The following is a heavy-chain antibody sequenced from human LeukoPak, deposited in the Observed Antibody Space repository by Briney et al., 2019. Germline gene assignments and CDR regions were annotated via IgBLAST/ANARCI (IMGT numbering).Heavy chain of an antibody. Sequence: ASVKVSCTASGYTFTGYYMHWVRQAPGQGLEWMGWINPNSGGTNYAQKFQGRVTMTRDTSISTAYMELSRLRSDDTAVYYCARAALGGSYSYFDYWGQGTLVTVSS. D-gene: IGHD1-26*01. CDR3: ARAALGGSYSYFDY. CDR1: GYTFTGYY. J-gene: IGHJ4*02. CDR2: INPNSGGT. V-gene: IGHV1-2*02.